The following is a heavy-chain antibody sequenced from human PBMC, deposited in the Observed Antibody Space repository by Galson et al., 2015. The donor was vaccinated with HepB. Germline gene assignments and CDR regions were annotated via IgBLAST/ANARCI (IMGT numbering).Heavy chain of an antibody. J-gene: IGHJ4*02. CDR2: INHSGST. V-gene: IGHV4-34*01. D-gene: IGHD3-22*01. CDR3: ARGDGKYDSSGYYGGFDY. CDR1: GGSFSGYY. Sequence: SETLSLTCAVYGGSFSGYYWSWIRQPPGKGLEWIGEINHSGSTNYNPSLKSRVTISVDTSKNQFSLKLSSVTAADTAVYYCARGDGKYDSSGYYGGFDYWGQGTLVTVSS.